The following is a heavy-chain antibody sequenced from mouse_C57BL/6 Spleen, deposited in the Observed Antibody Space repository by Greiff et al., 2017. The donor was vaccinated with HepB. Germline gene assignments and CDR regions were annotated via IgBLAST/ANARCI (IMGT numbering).Heavy chain of an antibody. CDR3: ARRACGSLMDY. CDR2: IDPSDSYT. Sequence: QVQLQQNEAEQVIPGASVKLSCKASGYTFTSYWMHWVKQRPGQGLEWIGEIDPSDSYTNYNQKFKGKSTLTVDKSSSTAYMQLSSLTSEDSAVYYCARRACGSLMDYWGQGTSVTVSS. V-gene: IGHV1-69*01. J-gene: IGHJ4*01. CDR1: GYTFTSYW. D-gene: IGHD1-1*01.